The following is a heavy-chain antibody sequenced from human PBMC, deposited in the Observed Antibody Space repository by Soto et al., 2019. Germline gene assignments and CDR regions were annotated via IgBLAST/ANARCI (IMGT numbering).Heavy chain of an antibody. Sequence: PGGSLRLSCAASGFTFSSYGMHWVRQAPGKGLEWVAVISYDGSNKYYADSVKGRFTISRDNSKDTLYLQMNSLRAEDTAVYYCAKDCGYCSSTVFDYWGQGTLVTVSS. CDR2: ISYDGSNK. CDR3: AKDCGYCSSTVFDY. J-gene: IGHJ4*02. D-gene: IGHD2-2*01. V-gene: IGHV3-30*18. CDR1: GFTFSSYG.